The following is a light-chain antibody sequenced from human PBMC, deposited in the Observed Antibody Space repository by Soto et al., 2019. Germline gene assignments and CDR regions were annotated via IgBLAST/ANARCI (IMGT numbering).Light chain of an antibody. J-gene: IGLJ1*01. V-gene: IGLV2-14*01. CDR3: SSYTSRSKV. CDR2: DVS. Sequence: QSVLTQPASVSGSPGQSITISCTKTSSDVGGYNYVSWYQQHPGKAPKLMIYDVSNRPSGVSNRFSGSKSGNTASLTISGLQAEDEADYYCSSYTSRSKVFGTGTKVTVL. CDR1: SSDVGGYNY.